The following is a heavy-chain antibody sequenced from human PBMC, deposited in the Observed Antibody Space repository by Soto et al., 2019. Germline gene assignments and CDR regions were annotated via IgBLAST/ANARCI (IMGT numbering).Heavy chain of an antibody. CDR1: GFTFSSYG. V-gene: IGHV3-33*01. D-gene: IGHD5-12*01. Sequence: GGSLRLSCAASGFTFSSYGMHWVRQAPGKGLEWVAVIWYDGSNKYYADSVKGRFTISRDNSKNTLYLQMNSLRAEDTAVYYCARGGGYDTSPLDYWGQGTLVTVSS. J-gene: IGHJ4*02. CDR2: IWYDGSNK. CDR3: ARGGGYDTSPLDY.